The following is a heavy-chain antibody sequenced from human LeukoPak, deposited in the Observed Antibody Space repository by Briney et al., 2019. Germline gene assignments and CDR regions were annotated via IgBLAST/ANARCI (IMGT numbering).Heavy chain of an antibody. V-gene: IGHV3-48*04. J-gene: IGHJ6*02. CDR2: ISATGGTI. Sequence: GGSLRLSCAASGFTFSSNGMNWVRQAPGKGLEWVSYISATGGTIYYADSVKGRFTISRDNAKNSLYLQMNSLRVEDTALYYCARDNAYSSGWRTNYGMDVWGQGTTVTVSS. CDR3: ARDNAYSSGWRTNYGMDV. CDR1: GFTFSSNG. D-gene: IGHD6-19*01.